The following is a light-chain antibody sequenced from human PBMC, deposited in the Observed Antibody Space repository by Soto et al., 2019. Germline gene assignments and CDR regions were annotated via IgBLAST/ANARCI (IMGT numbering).Light chain of an antibody. J-gene: IGLJ1*01. Sequence: QSVLTQPPSASGTPGQRVTISCAGSSSNIGSNTVNWYQQLPGTAPKLLIYNNNQRPSAVADRFSASSSGTSAALAISGVQSEDEDDYYCAAWDDSLNGLVFGNGTKLTVL. V-gene: IGLV1-44*01. CDR1: SSNIGSNT. CDR2: NNN. CDR3: AAWDDSLNGLV.